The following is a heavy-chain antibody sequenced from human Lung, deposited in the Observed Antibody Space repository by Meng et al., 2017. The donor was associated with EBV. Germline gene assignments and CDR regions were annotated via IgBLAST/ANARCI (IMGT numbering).Heavy chain of an antibody. Sequence: GQWVEPGGGLIQPGASLILSCAASGFTVNSYYISWVRQAPGKGLEWVSLIYTGGSTSYADSVRGRFTISRDIYKNTVYLQMNSLRVEDTAMYYCARGHGAWGQGTLVTVSS. CDR1: GFTVNSYY. CDR3: ARGHGA. CDR2: IYTGGST. V-gene: IGHV3-53*01. D-gene: IGHD3-16*01. J-gene: IGHJ5*02.